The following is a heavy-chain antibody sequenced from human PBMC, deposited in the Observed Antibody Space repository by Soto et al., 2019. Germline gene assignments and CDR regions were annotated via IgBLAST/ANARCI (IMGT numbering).Heavy chain of an antibody. CDR1: GGSFSGYY. J-gene: IGHJ5*02. Sequence: SETLSLTCAVSGGSFSGYYWSWIRQSPGKGLEWIGDINHSGGTNYNPSLKSRVTISGDTSRSQFSLRLRSGDTAVYYCARGGSIAAAGTRDWFDPWGQGTLVTVSS. V-gene: IGHV4-34*01. D-gene: IGHD6-13*01. CDR3: ARGGSIAAAGTRDWFDP. CDR2: INHSGGT.